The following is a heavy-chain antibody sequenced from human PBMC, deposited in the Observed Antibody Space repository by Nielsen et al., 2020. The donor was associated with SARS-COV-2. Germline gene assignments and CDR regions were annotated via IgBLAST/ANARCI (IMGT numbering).Heavy chain of an antibody. CDR3: AKERQWLVLGWFDP. V-gene: IGHV3-23*01. Sequence: GESLKISCAASGFTFSSCAMSWVRQAPGKGLEWVSAISGSGGSTYYADSVKGRFTISRDNSKNTLYLQMNSLRAEDTAVYYCAKERQWLVLGWFDPWGQGTLVTVSS. CDR2: ISGSGGST. J-gene: IGHJ5*02. D-gene: IGHD6-19*01. CDR1: GFTFSSCA.